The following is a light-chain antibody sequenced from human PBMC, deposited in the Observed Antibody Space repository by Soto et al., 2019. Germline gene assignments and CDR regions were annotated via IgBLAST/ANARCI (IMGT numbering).Light chain of an antibody. J-gene: IGLJ3*02. Sequence: QSALTQPASGSGSPGQSITISCTGTSSDVGSYNYVSWYQQHPGKAPKLMIYEVSNRPSGVSNRFSGSKSGNTASLTISGLQAEDEADYYCSSYTSSSTSWVFGGGIKLTVL. CDR3: SSYTSSSTSWV. CDR1: SSDVGSYNY. V-gene: IGLV2-14*01. CDR2: EVS.